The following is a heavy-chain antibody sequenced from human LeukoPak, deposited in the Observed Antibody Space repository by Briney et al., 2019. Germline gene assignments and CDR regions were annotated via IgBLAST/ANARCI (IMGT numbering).Heavy chain of an antibody. D-gene: IGHD3-9*01. CDR1: GYTFTGYY. CDR3: ARDGYYDILTGYYTPFDY. V-gene: IGHV1-2*02. J-gene: IGHJ4*02. CDR2: INPNSGGT. Sequence: ASVKVSCKASGYTFTGYYMHWVRQAPGQGLEWMGWINPNSGGTNYAQKLQGRVTMTTDTSTSTAYMELRSLRSDDTAVYYCARDGYYDILTGYYTPFDYWGQGTLVTVSS.